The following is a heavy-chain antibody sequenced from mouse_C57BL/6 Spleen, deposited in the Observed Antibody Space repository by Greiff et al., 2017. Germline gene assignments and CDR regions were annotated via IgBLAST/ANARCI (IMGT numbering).Heavy chain of an antibody. CDR1: GFTFSDYG. J-gene: IGHJ1*03. D-gene: IGHD1-1*01. Sequence: EVKLVESGGGLVKPGGSLKLSCAASGFTFSDYGMHWVRQAPEKGLEWVAYISSGSSTIYYADTVKGRFTVSRDNAKNTLFLHMTSLRSEDTAMYDCARENYGSSYWYFDVWGTGTTVTVSS. V-gene: IGHV5-17*01. CDR2: ISSGSSTI. CDR3: ARENYGSSYWYFDV.